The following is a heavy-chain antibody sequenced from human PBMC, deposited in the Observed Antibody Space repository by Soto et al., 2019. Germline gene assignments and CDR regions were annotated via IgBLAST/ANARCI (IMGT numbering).Heavy chain of an antibody. V-gene: IGHV2-5*02. CDR2: AYWDDDK. Sequence: QITLKESGPALVKPTQTLTLTCTFSGFSLRTYGMAVGWIRQPPGKALEWLALAYWDDDKHYSPSLQRRLTITKDTSKNQVVLTMTNMDPVDTATYYCAHRRTVDGVWYTFDYWGQGILVTVSS. J-gene: IGHJ4*02. D-gene: IGHD2-8*01. CDR1: GFSLRTYGMA. CDR3: AHRRTVDGVWYTFDY.